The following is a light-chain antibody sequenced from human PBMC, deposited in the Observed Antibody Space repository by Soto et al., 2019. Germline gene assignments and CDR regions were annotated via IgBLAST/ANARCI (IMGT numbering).Light chain of an antibody. CDR1: QSISSW. CDR3: QQYNSYSRT. CDR2: KAS. Sequence: DIQMTQSPSTLSASVGDRVTITCRASQSISSWLAWYQQKPGKAPKLLIYKASILESGVPSRFSGSGSGTVFTLTISSLQPDDFATYSCQQYNSYSRTFGQGTKVEIK. J-gene: IGKJ1*01. V-gene: IGKV1-5*03.